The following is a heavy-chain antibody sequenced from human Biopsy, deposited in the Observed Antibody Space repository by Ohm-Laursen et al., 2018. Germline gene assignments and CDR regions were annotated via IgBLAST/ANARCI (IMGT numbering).Heavy chain of an antibody. Sequence: SVKVSCKTSGDRFTEFSIHWVRQAPGKGLEWMGGFDPEEGQRTYAQKFQGRLTMTEDTSADTAYMELRGLRSEDAAVYYCAADSENCGGDCYIYWGQGTQVTVSS. D-gene: IGHD2-21*02. J-gene: IGHJ4*02. CDR3: AADSENCGGDCYIY. V-gene: IGHV1-24*01. CDR1: GDRFTEFS. CDR2: FDPEEGQR.